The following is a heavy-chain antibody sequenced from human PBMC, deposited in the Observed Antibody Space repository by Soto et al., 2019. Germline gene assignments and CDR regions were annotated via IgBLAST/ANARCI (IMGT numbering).Heavy chain of an antibody. CDR3: ARDSWFGDLSSLYFDY. J-gene: IGHJ4*02. V-gene: IGHV3-48*03. CDR1: GFTFRSYE. D-gene: IGHD3-10*01. Sequence: EVQLVESGGGLVQPGGSLRLSCAGSGFTFRSYEMNWVRQAPGKGLEWISYISSSGNDIYYADSVKGRFTISRDNAKNSLYLQMNSLKAEDTAVYYCARDSWFGDLSSLYFDYWGQGTLVTVSS. CDR2: ISSSGNDI.